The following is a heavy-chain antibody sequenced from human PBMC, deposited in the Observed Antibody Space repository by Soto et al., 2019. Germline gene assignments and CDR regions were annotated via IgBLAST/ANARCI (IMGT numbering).Heavy chain of an antibody. D-gene: IGHD6-25*01. V-gene: IGHV1-18*01. Sequence: QVPLVQSGPEVKKPGASLKVSCKASGNTFASHGFSWVRQAPGQGLERMGWISGFNGQTNYALKFQGRVTLTTDTPTRRAYTAPRSLRSQDTAVYFCASVDLLGVAAVSDYWGQGTLVTVSS. CDR1: GNTFASHG. CDR2: ISGFNGQT. CDR3: ASVDLLGVAAVSDY. J-gene: IGHJ4*02.